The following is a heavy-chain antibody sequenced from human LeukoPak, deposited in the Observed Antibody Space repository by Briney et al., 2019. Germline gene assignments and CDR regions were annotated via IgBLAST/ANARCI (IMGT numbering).Heavy chain of an antibody. D-gene: IGHD3-22*01. CDR1: GFTFSSYW. V-gene: IGHV3-74*01. J-gene: IGHJ1*01. CDR2: IKSDGKT. Sequence: GGSLRLSCAASGFTFSSYWMHWVRQAPGKGLVWVSRIKSDGKTNYADSVKGRFTISRDNAKNTVSLQMDSLRAEDTGVYYCARAPSEVGGYYPEYFRHWGQGTLVTVSS. CDR3: ARAPSEVGGYYPEYFRH.